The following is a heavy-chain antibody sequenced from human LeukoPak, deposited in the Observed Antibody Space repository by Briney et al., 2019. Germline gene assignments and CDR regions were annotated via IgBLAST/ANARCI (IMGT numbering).Heavy chain of an antibody. CDR3: ARDPYCSGGSCYYSGGNY. CDR1: GYTFTGYY. CDR2: INPNSGGT. D-gene: IGHD2-15*01. J-gene: IGHJ4*02. V-gene: IGHV1-2*02. Sequence: ASVKVSCKASGYTFTGYYMHWVRQAPGQGLEWMGWINPNSGGTNYAQKFQGRVTMTRDTSISTAYMELSRLRSDDTAVYYCARDPYCSGGSCYYSGGNYWGQGTLVTVPS.